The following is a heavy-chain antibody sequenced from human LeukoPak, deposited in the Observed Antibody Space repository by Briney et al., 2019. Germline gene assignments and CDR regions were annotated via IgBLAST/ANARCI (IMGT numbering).Heavy chain of an antibody. CDR2: ISGSGEST. V-gene: IGHV3-23*01. CDR1: GFTFSSYA. Sequence: PGGSLRLSCTASGFTFSSYAMNWVRQAPGKGLEWDSAISGSGESTYYADSVKGRFTISRENSKGTLYLQMNSLRAEDTALYYCAKARGYSSSSENNWFDLWGQGTLVTVSS. CDR3: AKARGYSSSSENNWFDL. D-gene: IGHD6-6*01. J-gene: IGHJ5*02.